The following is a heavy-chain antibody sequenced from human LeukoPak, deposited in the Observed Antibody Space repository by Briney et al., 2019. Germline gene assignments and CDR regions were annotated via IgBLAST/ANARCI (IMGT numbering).Heavy chain of an antibody. J-gene: IGHJ4*02. CDR2: IYTGGST. CDR1: GFTVSSHY. CDR3: ARGPTSQLDY. V-gene: IGHV3-53*01. Sequence: GGSLRLSCAASGFTVSSHYMRWVRQAPGKGLEWVSVIYTGGSTCYADSVKGRFTISRDNSKNTVYLQMNSLRAEDTALYYCARGPTSQLDYWGQGTLVTVSS.